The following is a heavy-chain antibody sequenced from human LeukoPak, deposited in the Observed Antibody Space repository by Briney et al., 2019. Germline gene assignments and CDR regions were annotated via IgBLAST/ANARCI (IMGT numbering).Heavy chain of an antibody. D-gene: IGHD3-16*01. V-gene: IGHV3-48*03. J-gene: IGHJ4*02. CDR3: ARKRLARPGDDTSFGGTPFDS. Sequence: GRSLRPSCVASGFTFKPYHMNWVRQAPGKGLEGLSGITSGASVVYYADSVKGRFTISRDDATKSVFLQMSGLTVDNTAVYYCARKRLARPGDDTSFGGTPFDSWGQGTLVIVSS. CDR2: ITSGASVV. CDR1: GFTFKPYH.